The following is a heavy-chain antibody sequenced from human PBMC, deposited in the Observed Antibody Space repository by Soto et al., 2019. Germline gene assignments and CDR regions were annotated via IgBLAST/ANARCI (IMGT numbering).Heavy chain of an antibody. V-gene: IGHV3-33*01. J-gene: IGHJ3*02. Sequence: QVQLVESGGGVVQPGQSLRLSCAASGFTVSNYGMHWVRQAPGKGLEWVAVIWKDGNNKYYRDSVKGRFTISRENSKNTMEVQMSSMRGEDTAVYYCARGEAWPAEAFDIWGQGTMVTVSS. D-gene: IGHD5-12*01. CDR2: IWKDGNNK. CDR3: ARGEAWPAEAFDI. CDR1: GFTVSNYG.